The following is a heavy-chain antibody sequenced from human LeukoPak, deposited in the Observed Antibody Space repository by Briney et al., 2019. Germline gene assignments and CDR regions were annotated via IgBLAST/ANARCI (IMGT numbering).Heavy chain of an antibody. Sequence: GGSLRLSCAGSGFTFSGYAMTWARQAPGKGLGWVATISSTGGSTYYADSMKGRFSISRDNSNNTLFVQMFSLRADDTAVYYCAKVPDGSPRGYWYFDLWGRGTLVTVSS. CDR1: GFTFSGYA. CDR2: ISSTGGST. D-gene: IGHD5-24*01. CDR3: AKVPDGSPRGYWYFDL. J-gene: IGHJ2*01. V-gene: IGHV3-23*01.